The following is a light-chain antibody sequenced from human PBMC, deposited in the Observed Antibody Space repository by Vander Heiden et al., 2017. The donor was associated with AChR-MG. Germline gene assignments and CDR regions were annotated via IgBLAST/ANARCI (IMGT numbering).Light chain of an antibody. V-gene: IGLV2-23*01. CDR1: SSDVGSYNL. CDR3: CSYAGSSTVV. Sequence: QSALTQPASVSGSPGQSITIPCTGTSSDVGSYNLVAVYQQHPGKAPKLMIYEGSKRPSGVSNRFSGSKSGNTASLTISGLQAEDEADYYCCSYAGSSTVVFGGGTKLTVL. J-gene: IGLJ2*01. CDR2: EGS.